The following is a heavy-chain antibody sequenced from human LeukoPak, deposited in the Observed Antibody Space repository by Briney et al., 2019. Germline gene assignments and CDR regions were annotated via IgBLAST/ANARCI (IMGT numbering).Heavy chain of an antibody. J-gene: IGHJ6*03. Sequence: PGGSLRLSCAAFGFIFDDYGMSWVRQAPGKGLEWVSGINWNGGSTGYADSVKGRFTISRDSAKNSLYLQMNSLRAEDTALYYCARVQLVDYYYYSYMDVWGKGTTVTVSS. CDR2: INWNGGST. CDR1: GFIFDDYG. V-gene: IGHV3-20*04. CDR3: ARVQLVDYYYYSYMDV. D-gene: IGHD6-6*01.